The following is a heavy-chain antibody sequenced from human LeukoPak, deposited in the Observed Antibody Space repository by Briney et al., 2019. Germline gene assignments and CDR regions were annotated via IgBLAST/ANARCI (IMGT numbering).Heavy chain of an antibody. CDR1: GGSFSGYY. CDR3: ARALNCSSTSCYMDY. D-gene: IGHD2-2*02. V-gene: IGHV4-34*01. J-gene: IGHJ4*02. CDR2: INHSGST. Sequence: SETLSLTCAVYGGSFSGYYWNWIRQPPGKGLEWIGEINHSGSTNYNPSLKSRVTISVDTSKNQFSLKLSSVTDADTAVYYCARALNCSSTSCYMDYWGQGTLVTVSS.